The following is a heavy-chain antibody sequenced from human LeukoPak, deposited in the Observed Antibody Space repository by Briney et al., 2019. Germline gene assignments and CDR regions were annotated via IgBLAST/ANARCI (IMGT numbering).Heavy chain of an antibody. CDR2: ISAYNGNT. CDR1: GYTFTSYG. Sequence: GASVKVSFKASGYTFTSYGISWVRQAPGQGLERMGWISAYNGNTNYAQKLQGRVTMTTDTSTSTAYMELRGLTSDDTAVYYCARDQAATNTQVRFCLDWGQGTLVTVSS. CDR3: ARDQAATNTQVRFCLD. D-gene: IGHD3-9*01. J-gene: IGHJ4*02. V-gene: IGHV1-18*01.